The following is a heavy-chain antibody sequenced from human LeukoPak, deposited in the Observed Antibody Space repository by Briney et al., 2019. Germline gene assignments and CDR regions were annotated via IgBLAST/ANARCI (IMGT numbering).Heavy chain of an antibody. Sequence: ASVKVSCKASGYTFTSYAMNWVRQAPGQGLEWMGWINTNTGNPTYAQGFTGRFVFSLDTSVSTAYLQISSLKAEDTAVYYCASRKVAGTGYYYYYYYMDVWGKGTTVTVSS. CDR3: ASRKVAGTGYYYYYYYMDV. D-gene: IGHD6-19*01. J-gene: IGHJ6*03. CDR2: INTNTGNP. V-gene: IGHV7-4-1*02. CDR1: GYTFTSYA.